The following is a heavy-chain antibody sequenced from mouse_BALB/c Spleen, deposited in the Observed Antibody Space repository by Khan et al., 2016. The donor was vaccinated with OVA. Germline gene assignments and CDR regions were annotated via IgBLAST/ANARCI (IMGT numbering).Heavy chain of an antibody. D-gene: IGHD1-1*01. CDR2: ITYSGST. CDR1: GYSITSDYA. J-gene: IGHJ2*01. CDR3: ARDSGSSYLFFDY. Sequence: EVKLEVSGPGLVKPSQSLSLTCTVTGYSITSDYAWNWIRQFPGNKLEWMAYITYSGSTGYNPSLKGRISITRDTSKNQFFLQLNSVTTEDTATYYCARDSGSSYLFFDYWGQGTTLTVSS. V-gene: IGHV3-2*02.